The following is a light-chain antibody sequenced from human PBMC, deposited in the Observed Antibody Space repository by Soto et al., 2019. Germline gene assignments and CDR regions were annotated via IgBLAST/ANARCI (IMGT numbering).Light chain of an antibody. V-gene: IGKV3-20*01. Sequence: EIVLTQSPGTLSLSPGERATLSCRASQSLTSSYLAWYQQKPGQAPRLLIYDASSRATGIPDRFSGSGSGTYFTLTISRLEPEDFAVYYCQHYESSPPSYTFGQGTKLQIK. CDR3: QHYESSPPSYT. J-gene: IGKJ2*01. CDR1: QSLTSSY. CDR2: DAS.